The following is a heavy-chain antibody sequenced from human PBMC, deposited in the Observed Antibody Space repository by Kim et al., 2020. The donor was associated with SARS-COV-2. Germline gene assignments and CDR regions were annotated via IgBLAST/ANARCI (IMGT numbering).Heavy chain of an antibody. Sequence: SETLSLTCAVSGGSISSSNWWSWVRQPPGKGLEWIGEIYHSGSTNYNPSLKSRVTISVDKSKNQFSLKLSSVTAADTAVYYCARVRLGELGDYFDYWGQGTLVTVSS. CDR2: IYHSGST. CDR1: GGSISSSNW. D-gene: IGHD3-16*01. J-gene: IGHJ4*02. V-gene: IGHV4-4*02. CDR3: ARVRLGELGDYFDY.